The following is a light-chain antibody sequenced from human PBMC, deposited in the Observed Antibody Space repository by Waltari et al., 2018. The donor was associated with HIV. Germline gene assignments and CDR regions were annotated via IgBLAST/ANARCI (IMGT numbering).Light chain of an antibody. CDR2: DVT. CDR3: TAYKYSTRSYV. J-gene: IGLJ1*01. Sequence: QSALTQPASVSGSPGQSITISCIGSNNDVVDYTHVAWYQQHPDKAPKLLIYDVTNRPPGVSNRFSWSKSGNTASLAISGLQAEDEADYFCTAYKYSTRSYVFGTGTKVTVL. CDR1: NNDVVDYTH. V-gene: IGLV2-14*03.